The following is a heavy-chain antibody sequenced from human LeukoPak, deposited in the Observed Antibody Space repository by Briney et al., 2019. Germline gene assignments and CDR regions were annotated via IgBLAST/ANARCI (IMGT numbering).Heavy chain of an antibody. CDR1: GHTLTGYY. CDR3: ASDLFGYSYGETYQH. D-gene: IGHD5-18*01. CDR2: INPNSGGT. Sequence: ASVKVSCKASGHTLTGYYMHWVRQAPGQGLEWMGWINPNSGGTNYAQKFQGRVTMTRDTSISTAYMELSRLRSDDTAVYYCASDLFGYSYGETYQHWGQGTLVTVSS. V-gene: IGHV1-2*02. J-gene: IGHJ1*01.